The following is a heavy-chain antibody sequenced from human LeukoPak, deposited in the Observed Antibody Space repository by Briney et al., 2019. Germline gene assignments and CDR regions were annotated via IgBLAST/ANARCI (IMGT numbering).Heavy chain of an antibody. J-gene: IGHJ4*02. CDR3: ARDPYDSSGYYYPPGAISPYFDY. Sequence: GSLRLSCAASGFTFSSYWMHWVRQARGKGLVWVSRISTDGFSTIYADSVKGRFTISRDNAKNSLYLQMNSLRAEDTAVYYCARDPYDSSGYYYPPGAISPYFDYWGQGTLVTVSS. V-gene: IGHV3-74*01. CDR2: ISTDGFST. CDR1: GFTFSSYW. D-gene: IGHD3-22*01.